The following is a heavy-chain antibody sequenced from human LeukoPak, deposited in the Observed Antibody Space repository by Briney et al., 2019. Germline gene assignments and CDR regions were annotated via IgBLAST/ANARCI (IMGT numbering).Heavy chain of an antibody. CDR1: GFTFSSYW. D-gene: IGHD1-26*01. V-gene: IGHV3-7*01. CDR2: IKQDGSEK. Sequence: PGGSLRLSCAASGFTFSSYWMSWVRQAPGKGLEWVANIKQDGSEKYYVDSVKGRFTISRDNAKNSLYLQMNSLRAEDTAVYYCARRINRGSYSLYYYYMDVWGKGTTVTVSS. CDR3: ARRINRGSYSLYYYYMDV. J-gene: IGHJ6*03.